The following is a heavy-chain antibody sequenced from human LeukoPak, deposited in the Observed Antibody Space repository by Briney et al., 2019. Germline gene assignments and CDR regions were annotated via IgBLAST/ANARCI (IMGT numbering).Heavy chain of an antibody. D-gene: IGHD3/OR15-3a*01. Sequence: GGSLRLFCAASGFTFSSYSMNWVRQAPGKGLEWVSSISSSSSYIYYADSVKGRFTISRDNSKNTLYLQMNSLRAEDTAVYYCAKQSPLAMDWGFDYWGQGTLVTVSS. CDR1: GFTFSSYS. V-gene: IGHV3-21*04. CDR3: AKQSPLAMDWGFDY. CDR2: ISSSSSYI. J-gene: IGHJ4*02.